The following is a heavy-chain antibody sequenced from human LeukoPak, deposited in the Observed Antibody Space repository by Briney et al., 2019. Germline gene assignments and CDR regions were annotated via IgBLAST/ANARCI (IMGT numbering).Heavy chain of an antibody. CDR2: ISGSGGST. V-gene: IGHV3-23*01. D-gene: IGHD3-22*01. J-gene: IGHJ4*02. CDR1: GFTFSSYA. CDR3: ARPYYYDSTAYYFDY. Sequence: PGGSLRLSCAASGFTFSSYAMSWVRQAPGKGLEWVSAISGSGGSTYYADSVKGRFTISRDNSKNTLYLQMNSLSAEDTAVYYCARPYYYDSTAYYFDYWGQGTLVTVSS.